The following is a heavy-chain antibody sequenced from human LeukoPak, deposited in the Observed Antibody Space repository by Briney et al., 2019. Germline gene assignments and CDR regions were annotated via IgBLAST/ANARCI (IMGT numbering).Heavy chain of an antibody. D-gene: IGHD3/OR15-3a*01. J-gene: IGHJ4*02. CDR1: GGSINSYH. CDR2: IYYSGST. CDR3: VHGFGDSRGLLLFDFWD. V-gene: IGHV4-59*01. Sequence: PSETLTLTCTLSGGSINSYHWRCLRQPPGKGLEWIGSIYYSGSTNYSPSLKSRVTISIDPSKNQSSLKLSLQSAPGTGAYYCVHGFGDSRGLLLFDFWDWGQVTLVTVSS.